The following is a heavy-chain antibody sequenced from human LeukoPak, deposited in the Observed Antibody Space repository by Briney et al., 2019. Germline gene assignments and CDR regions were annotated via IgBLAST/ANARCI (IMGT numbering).Heavy chain of an antibody. V-gene: IGHV4-59*01. J-gene: IGHJ3*02. CDR2: IYYSGST. CDR1: GGSISSYY. CDR3: ARWDDYGDYRDAFDI. Sequence: SETLSLTCTVSGGSISSYYWSWIRQPPGKGLEWIGYIYYSGSTNYNPSLKSRVTISVDTSKNQFSLRLSSVTAADTAVYYCARWDDYGDYRDAFDIWGQGTMVTVSS. D-gene: IGHD4-17*01.